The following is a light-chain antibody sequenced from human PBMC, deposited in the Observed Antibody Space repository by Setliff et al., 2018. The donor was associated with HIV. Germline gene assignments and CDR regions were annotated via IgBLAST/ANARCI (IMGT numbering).Light chain of an antibody. Sequence: QSALTQPDSVSGSPGSSITISCTGTSGDVGGYNYVCWYQQHPGKAPKLIIYGVTNRPSGVPNRFSGSKSGNTASLTISGLQAEDEADYYCSSYTVSNTITRVFGSGTKVTVL. J-gene: IGLJ1*01. CDR2: GVT. CDR3: SSYTVSNTITRV. V-gene: IGLV2-14*01. CDR1: SGDVGGYNY.